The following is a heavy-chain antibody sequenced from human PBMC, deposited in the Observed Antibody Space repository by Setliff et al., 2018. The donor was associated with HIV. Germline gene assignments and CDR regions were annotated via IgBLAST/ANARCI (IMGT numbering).Heavy chain of an antibody. CDR3: AKVQQPFYFDSGGEGFDY. Sequence: PGGSLRLSCAASGFTFRSYKFNWVRQAPGRGLEWVSSISIGSGGAIDYADSVQGRFTISRDNSKNSLYLQMNSLRVEDTAVYYCAKVQQPFYFDSGGEGFDYWGQGTLVTV. CDR2: ISIGSGGAI. J-gene: IGHJ4*02. D-gene: IGHD3-22*01. CDR1: GFTFRSYK. V-gene: IGHV3-48*03.